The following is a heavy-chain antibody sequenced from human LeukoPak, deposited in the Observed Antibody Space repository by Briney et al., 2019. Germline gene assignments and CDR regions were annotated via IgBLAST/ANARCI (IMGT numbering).Heavy chain of an antibody. D-gene: IGHD4-11*01. V-gene: IGHV4-59*08. CDR3: ARQRGNSNYDLFDY. J-gene: IGHJ4*02. CDR2: IYYSGRT. Sequence: PSETLSLTCTVSGGSISSYYWSWVRQPPGKGLEGIGYIYYSGRTKYNPPLKSLLPISVHPSKHQFSLKLSSVTAPDTAVYYCARQRGNSNYDLFDYWGQGTLVTVSS. CDR1: GGSISSYY.